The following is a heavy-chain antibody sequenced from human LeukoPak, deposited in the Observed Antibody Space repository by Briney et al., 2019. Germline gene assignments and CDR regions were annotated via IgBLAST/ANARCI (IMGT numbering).Heavy chain of an antibody. J-gene: IGHJ5*01. V-gene: IGHV3-48*04. CDR1: GLTFSKYS. CDR2: IDTSSTTM. CDR3: ARDNWVDC. Sequence: AGGSLRLSCAASGLTFSKYSMTWVRQAPGKGLEWVSFIDTSSTTMYYTDSVKGRFTISRDNAKNSLYLQMNSLKVEDTVIYYCARDNWVDCWGQGTLVTVSS.